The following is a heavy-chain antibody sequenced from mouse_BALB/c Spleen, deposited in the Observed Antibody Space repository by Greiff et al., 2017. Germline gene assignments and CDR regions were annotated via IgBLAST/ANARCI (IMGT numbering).Heavy chain of an antibody. V-gene: IGHV3-2*02. Sequence: EVMLVESGPGLVKPSQSLSLTCTVTGYSITSDYAWNWIRQFPGNKLEWMGYISYSGSTSYNPSLKSRISITRDTSKNQFFLQLNSVTTEDTATYYCSITTVYYYAMDYWGQGTSVTVSS. CDR3: SITTVYYYAMDY. CDR2: ISYSGST. D-gene: IGHD1-1*01. CDR1: GYSITSDYA. J-gene: IGHJ4*01.